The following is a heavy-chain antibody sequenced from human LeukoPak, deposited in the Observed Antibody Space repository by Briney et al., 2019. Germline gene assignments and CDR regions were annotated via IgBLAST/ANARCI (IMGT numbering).Heavy chain of an antibody. Sequence: GGSLRLSCAASGFTFSNYAMNWVRQAPGKGLEWVSDISAGGGNTYYADSVKGRFTISRDNSKNTVYLQMNSLRVEDTAVYYCAKGTSTYYYYMDVWGKGTTVTVSS. D-gene: IGHD3-3*02. CDR1: GFTFSNYA. J-gene: IGHJ6*03. CDR2: ISAGGGNT. CDR3: AKGTSTYYYYMDV. V-gene: IGHV3-23*01.